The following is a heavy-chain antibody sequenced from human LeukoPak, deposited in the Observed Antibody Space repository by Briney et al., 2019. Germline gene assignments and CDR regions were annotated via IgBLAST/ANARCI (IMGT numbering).Heavy chain of an antibody. CDR3: AREKGYCSSTSCPYYYYYMDV. D-gene: IGHD2-2*01. CDR2: IIPIFGTA. Sequence: ASVKVPCKASGGTFSSYAISWVRQAPGQGLEWMGGIIPIFGTANYAQKFQGRVTITADESTSTAYMELSSLRSEDTAVYYCAREKGYCSSTSCPYYYYYMDVWGKGTTVTVSS. CDR1: GGTFSSYA. V-gene: IGHV1-69*13. J-gene: IGHJ6*03.